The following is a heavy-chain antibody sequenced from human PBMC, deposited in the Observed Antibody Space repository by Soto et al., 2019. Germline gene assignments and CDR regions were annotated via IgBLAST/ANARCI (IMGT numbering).Heavy chain of an antibody. CDR2: IYYSGST. Sequence: LSLTCTVSGGSVNSGGYHWSWIRQHPGKGLEWIGDIYYSGSTYYNPSLKSRVTISIDTSTNHFSLHLSALTAADTAVYYCARAPIPNWNYYGMDVWGQGTTVTVS. V-gene: IGHV4-31*03. D-gene: IGHD1-1*01. J-gene: IGHJ6*02. CDR3: ARAPIPNWNYYGMDV. CDR1: GGSVNSGGYH.